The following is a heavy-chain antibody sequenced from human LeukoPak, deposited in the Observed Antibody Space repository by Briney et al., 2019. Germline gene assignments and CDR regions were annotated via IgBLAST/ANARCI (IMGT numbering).Heavy chain of an antibody. CDR2: ISAYNGST. CDR3: ARDSFPDEWELLGGWFDP. D-gene: IGHD1-26*01. J-gene: IGHJ5*02. CDR1: DFSFTSYG. Sequence: GASVKVSCKASDFSFTSYGMSWVRQAPGQGLEWMGWISAYNGSTKYAQKLQGRVTMTTDTSTGTAYMELRSLRPDDTAVYYCARDSFPDEWELLGGWFDPWGQGTLVTVSS. V-gene: IGHV1-18*01.